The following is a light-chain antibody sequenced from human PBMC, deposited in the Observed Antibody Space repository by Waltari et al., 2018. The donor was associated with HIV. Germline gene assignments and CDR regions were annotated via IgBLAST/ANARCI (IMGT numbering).Light chain of an antibody. J-gene: IGKJ2*01. V-gene: IGKV3-11*01. CDR2: DAS. CDR1: QSVSSY. CDR3: QQRSNRPPKYT. Sequence: EIVLTQSPATLSLSPGERATLSCRASQSVSSYLAWYQQKPGRAPRLLIYDASNRATGIPARFSGSGSGTDFTLTISSLEPEDFAVYYCQQRSNRPPKYTFGQGTKLGIK.